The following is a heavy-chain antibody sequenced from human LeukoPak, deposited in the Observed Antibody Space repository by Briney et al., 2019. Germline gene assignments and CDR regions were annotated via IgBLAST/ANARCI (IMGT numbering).Heavy chain of an antibody. J-gene: IGHJ5*02. V-gene: IGHV3-30*03. CDR3: ARATSWNGYSWFDP. Sequence: PGGSLRLSCAASGFTFSSYGMHWVRQAPGKGLEWVAVISYDGSNKYYADSVKGRFTISRDNSKNTLYLQMNSLRPEDTAVYYCARATSWNGYSWFDPWGQGTLVTASS. CDR1: GFTFSSYG. D-gene: IGHD3-3*01. CDR2: ISYDGSNK.